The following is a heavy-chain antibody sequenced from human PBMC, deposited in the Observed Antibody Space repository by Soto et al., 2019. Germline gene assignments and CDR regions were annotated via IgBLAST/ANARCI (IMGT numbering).Heavy chain of an antibody. CDR1: GDSISSYY. CDR2: IYTSGST. D-gene: IGHD6-19*01. J-gene: IGHJ3*02. CDR3: ARGRIAVAGSLEGGAFDI. V-gene: IGHV4-4*07. Sequence: QVQLQESGPGLVKPSETLSLTCTVSGDSISSYYWSWIRQPAGKGLEWIGRIYTSGSTNYNPSLKSRVTMSVDTSKHQFSLKLSSVTATDTAVYYCARGRIAVAGSLEGGAFDIWGQGTMVTVSS.